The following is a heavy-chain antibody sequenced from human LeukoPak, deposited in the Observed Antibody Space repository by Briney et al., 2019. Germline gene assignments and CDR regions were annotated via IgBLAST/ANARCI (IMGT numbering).Heavy chain of an antibody. D-gene: IGHD3-16*01. V-gene: IGHV3-53*01. Sequence: GGSLRLSCAASGFSVSSYYMSWVRQAPGKGLEWVSVIYSGGSTYYADSVKGRFTISRHNSKNTLYLQMNSLRAEDTAIYYCAKGTWGGYYFDCWGQGTLVTVSS. CDR2: IYSGGST. CDR3: AKGTWGGYYFDC. CDR1: GFSVSSYY. J-gene: IGHJ4*02.